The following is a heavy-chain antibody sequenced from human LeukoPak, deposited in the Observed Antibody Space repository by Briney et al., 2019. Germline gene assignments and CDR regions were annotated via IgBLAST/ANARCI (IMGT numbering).Heavy chain of an antibody. V-gene: IGHV4-59*01. J-gene: IGHJ4*02. D-gene: IGHD6-6*01. Sequence: SGTLSLTCTVSGGSIRSNYWSWIRQPPGKGLEWIGYIYYSGSTNYNPSLKSRVTISVDTSKNQFSLKLSPVTAADTAVYYCARDPSSSSEPYYFDYWGQGTLVTVSS. CDR3: ARDPSSSSEPYYFDY. CDR1: GGSIRSNY. CDR2: IYYSGST.